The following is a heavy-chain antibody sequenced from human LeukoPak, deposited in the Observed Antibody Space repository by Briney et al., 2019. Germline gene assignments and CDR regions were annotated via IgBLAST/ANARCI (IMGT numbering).Heavy chain of an antibody. CDR3: ARAWQWLVSPPLGFDY. CDR2: IYYSGST. Sequence: ASETLSLTCTVSGGSISSYYWSWIRQPPGKGLEWIGYIYYSGSTNYNPSLKSRVTISVDTSKNQFSLKLSSVTAADTAVYYCARAWQWLVSPPLGFDYWGQGTLVTVSS. J-gene: IGHJ4*02. CDR1: GGSISSYY. V-gene: IGHV4-59*01. D-gene: IGHD6-19*01.